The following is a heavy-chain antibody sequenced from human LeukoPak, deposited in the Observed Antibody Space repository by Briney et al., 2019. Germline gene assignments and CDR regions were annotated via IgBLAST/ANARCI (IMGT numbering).Heavy chain of an antibody. CDR1: GYSFTSYW. Sequence: GESLKISCKGSGYSFTSYWIGWVRQMPGKGLEWMGWISAYNGNTNYAQKFQGRVTMTTDTSTSTAYMELRSLRSDDTAVYYCAREARIVGAMANDYWGQGTLVTVSS. CDR3: AREARIVGAMANDY. D-gene: IGHD1-26*01. CDR2: ISAYNGNT. J-gene: IGHJ4*02. V-gene: IGHV1-18*04.